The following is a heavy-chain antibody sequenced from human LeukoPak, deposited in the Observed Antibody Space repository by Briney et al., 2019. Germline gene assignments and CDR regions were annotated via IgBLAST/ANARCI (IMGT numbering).Heavy chain of an antibody. CDR3: ARDVEMAKYYFDY. V-gene: IGHV1-46*01. Sequence: GASVKVSCKASGDTSSSYFMHWVRQAPGQGLEWMGIINPRGGSTSYAQKFQGRVTMTRDTSTSTVYMELSSLRSEDTAVYYCARDVEMAKYYFDYWGQGTLVTVSS. J-gene: IGHJ4*02. CDR1: GDTSSSYF. D-gene: IGHD5-24*01. CDR2: INPRGGST.